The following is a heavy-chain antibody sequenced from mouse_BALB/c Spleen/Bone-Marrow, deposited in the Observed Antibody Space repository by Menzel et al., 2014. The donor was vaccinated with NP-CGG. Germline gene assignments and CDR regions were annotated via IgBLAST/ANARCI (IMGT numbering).Heavy chain of an antibody. CDR1: GFTFSSFG. CDR3: ARSGSSSGYFDY. Sequence: EVKLVESGGGLVQPGGSRKLSCAAFGFTFSSFGMHWVRQAPEKGLEWVAYISSGSSTIYYADTLMGRFTISRDNPKNTLFLQMTSLRSEDTAMYYCARSGSSSGYFDYWGQGTTLTVSS. J-gene: IGHJ2*01. D-gene: IGHD1-1*01. V-gene: IGHV5-17*02. CDR2: ISSGSSTI.